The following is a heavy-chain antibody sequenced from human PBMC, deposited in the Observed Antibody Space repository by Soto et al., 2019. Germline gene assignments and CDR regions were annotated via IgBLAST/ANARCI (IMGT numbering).Heavy chain of an antibody. D-gene: IGHD6-6*01. J-gene: IGHJ4*02. CDR2: ISGNGDTT. CDR1: EFTFSSYA. CDR3: AKHEYSSSPLSRPIFDY. Sequence: PGGSLRLSCAASEFTFSSYAMSWVRQAPGKGLEWVSAISGNGDTTYYADSVKGRFTISRDNSKNTLYLQLNSLRAEDTAVYYCAKHEYSSSPLSRPIFDYWGQGTLVTVSS. V-gene: IGHV3-23*01.